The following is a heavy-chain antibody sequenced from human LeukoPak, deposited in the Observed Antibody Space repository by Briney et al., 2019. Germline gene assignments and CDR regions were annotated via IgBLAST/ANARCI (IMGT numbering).Heavy chain of an antibody. J-gene: IGHJ4*02. D-gene: IGHD3-10*01. CDR1: GFTFSSYA. V-gene: IGHV3-23*01. CDR2: ISGSGGST. CDR3: AKSDGYYYGSGSYGVVHFDY. Sequence: PGGSLRLSCAASGFTFSSYAMSWVRQAPGKGLEWVSAISGSGGSTYYADSVKGRFTISRDNAKNSLYLQMNSLRAEDTALYYCAKSDGYYYGSGSYGVVHFDYWGQGTLVTVSS.